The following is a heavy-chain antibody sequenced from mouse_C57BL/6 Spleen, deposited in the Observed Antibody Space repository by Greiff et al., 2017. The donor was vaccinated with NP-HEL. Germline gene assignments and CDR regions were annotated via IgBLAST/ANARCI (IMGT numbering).Heavy chain of an antibody. V-gene: IGHV2-9*01. J-gene: IGHJ3*01. Sequence: QVQLKESGPGLVAPSQSLSITCTVSGFSLTSYCVDWVRQPPGKGLEWLGVIRGGGSTNYNSALMSRLCISTDNSKSQDVLKMNSQQTEDTAMYYCAKHYYGSSFADWGQGTLVTVSA. CDR3: AKHYYGSSFAD. CDR2: IRGGGST. D-gene: IGHD1-1*01. CDR1: GFSLTSYC.